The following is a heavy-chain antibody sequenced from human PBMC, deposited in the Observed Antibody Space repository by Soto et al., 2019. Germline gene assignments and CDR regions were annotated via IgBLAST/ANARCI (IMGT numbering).Heavy chain of an antibody. D-gene: IGHD6-13*01. Sequence: QLQLQESGPGLVKPSETLSLTCTVSGGSISSGTYSWGWIRQPPGKGLEWIGNSYFTGNTHYNPSLTSRVPLSVDTSKSQFSLSLSSVTAADTAVYYCARHRPGYSSSWLDYWGQGTLVTVSS. V-gene: IGHV4-39*01. J-gene: IGHJ4*02. CDR1: GGSISSGTYS. CDR3: ARHRPGYSSSWLDY. CDR2: SYFTGNT.